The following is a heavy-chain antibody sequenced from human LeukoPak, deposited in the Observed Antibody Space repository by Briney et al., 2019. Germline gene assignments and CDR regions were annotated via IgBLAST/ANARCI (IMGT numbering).Heavy chain of an antibody. V-gene: IGHV3-23*01. CDR2: IRGSGGST. Sequence: GGSLRLSCAASGFTFSSYAMSWVRQAPGKGLEGVSTIRGSGGSTYYPDSVKGRFTISRDNSKNTLYLQMNSLRAEDTAVYYCANLVVITTNWFDPWGQGTLVTVSS. D-gene: IGHD3-22*01. CDR1: GFTFSSYA. CDR3: ANLVVITTNWFDP. J-gene: IGHJ5*02.